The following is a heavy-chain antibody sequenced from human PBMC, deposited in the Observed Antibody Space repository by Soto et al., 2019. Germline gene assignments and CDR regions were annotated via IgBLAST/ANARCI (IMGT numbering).Heavy chain of an antibody. CDR2: INTSGGNT. D-gene: IGHD6-25*01. V-gene: IGHV3-23*01. CDR3: TKDWRHDS. J-gene: IGHJ5*01. Sequence: EVQLLESGGGLVQPGGSLRLPCAASGFTFSNYAMTWVRQAPGKGLECVSTINTSGGNTHYADSVKGRFSVSRDNSKNTLSLQMNSLRAEDTAVYYCTKDWRHDSWGQGTLVTVSS. CDR1: GFTFSNYA.